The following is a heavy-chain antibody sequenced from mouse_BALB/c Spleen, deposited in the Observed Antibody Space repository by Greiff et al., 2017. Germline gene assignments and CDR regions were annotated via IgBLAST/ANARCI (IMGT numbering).Heavy chain of an antibody. CDR3: ARSYGYVAWFAY. CDR2: ISYSGST. CDR1: GYSITSDYA. D-gene: IGHD2-2*01. V-gene: IGHV3-2*02. J-gene: IGHJ3*01. Sequence: VQLQQSGPGLVKPSQSLSLTCTVTGYSITSDYAWNWIRQFPGNKLEWMGYISYSGSTSYNPSLKSRISITRDTSKNQFFLQLNSVTTEDTATYYCARSYGYVAWFAYWGQGTLVTVSA.